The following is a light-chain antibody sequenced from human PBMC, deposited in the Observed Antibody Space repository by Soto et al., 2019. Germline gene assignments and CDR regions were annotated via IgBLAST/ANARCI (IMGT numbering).Light chain of an antibody. CDR3: QQSYSTPQT. CDR2: AAS. V-gene: IGKV1-39*01. J-gene: IGKJ1*01. CDR1: QTISSW. Sequence: DIQTTQTPSSLSASVGDRVTITFPASQTISSWLAWYQQKPGKAPKLLIYAASSLQSGVPSRFSGSGSGTDFTLTISSLQPEDFATYYCQQSYSTPQTFGQGTMVDVK.